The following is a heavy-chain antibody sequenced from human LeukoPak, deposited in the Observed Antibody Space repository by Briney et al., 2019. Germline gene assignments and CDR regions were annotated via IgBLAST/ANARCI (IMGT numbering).Heavy chain of an antibody. J-gene: IGHJ6*04. V-gene: IGHV3-48*03. D-gene: IGHD3-10*02. Sequence: GGSLRLSCAASGFSFDDYAMHWVRQAPGKGLEWVSYISSSGSTIYYADSVKGRFTISRDNAKNSLYLQMNSLRAEDTAVYYCAELGITMIGGVWGKGTTVTISS. CDR3: AELGITMIGGV. CDR2: ISSSGSTI. CDR1: GFSFDDYA.